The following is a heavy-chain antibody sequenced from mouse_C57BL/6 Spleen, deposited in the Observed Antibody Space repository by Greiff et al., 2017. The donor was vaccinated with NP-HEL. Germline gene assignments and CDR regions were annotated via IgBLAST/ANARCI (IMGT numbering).Heavy chain of an antibody. D-gene: IGHD2-4*01. CDR2: ISSGGDYI. J-gene: IGHJ4*01. Sequence: EVQGVESGEGLVKPGGSLKLSCAASGFTFSSYAMSWVRQTPEKRLEWVAYISSGGDYIYYADTVKGRFTISRDNARNTLYLQMSSLKSEDTAMYYCTREGYDYDVGYAMDYGGQGTSVTVSS. CDR1: GFTFSSYA. CDR3: TREGYDYDVGYAMDY. V-gene: IGHV5-9-1*02.